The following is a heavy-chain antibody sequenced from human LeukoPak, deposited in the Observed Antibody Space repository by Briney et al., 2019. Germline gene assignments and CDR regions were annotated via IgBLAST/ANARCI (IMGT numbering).Heavy chain of an antibody. CDR2: IIPIFGTA. J-gene: IGHJ4*02. D-gene: IGHD3-22*01. CDR1: GGTFSSYA. V-gene: IGHV1-69*06. CDR3: ARALGYYDSSGLDY. Sequence: GASVKVSCKASGGTFSSYAISWVRQAPGQGLEWMGRIIPIFGTANYAQKFQGGVTITADKSTSTAYMELSSLRSEDTAVYYCARALGYYDSSGLDYWGQGTLVTVSS.